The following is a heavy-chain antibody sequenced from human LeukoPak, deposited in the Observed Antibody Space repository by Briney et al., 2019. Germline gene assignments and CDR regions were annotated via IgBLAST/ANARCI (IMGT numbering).Heavy chain of an antibody. CDR3: ARDLDYGGNLPYY. V-gene: IGHV3-7*01. J-gene: IGHJ4*02. CDR2: IKQDGSEK. Sequence: GGSLRLSCAASGFTFSSYWMNWVRQAPGKGLEWGTNIKQDGSEKYYVDSVKGRFTISRDNAKNSLYLQMNSLRAEDTAVYYCARDLDYGGNLPYYWGQGTLVTVSS. CDR1: GFTFSSYW. D-gene: IGHD4-23*01.